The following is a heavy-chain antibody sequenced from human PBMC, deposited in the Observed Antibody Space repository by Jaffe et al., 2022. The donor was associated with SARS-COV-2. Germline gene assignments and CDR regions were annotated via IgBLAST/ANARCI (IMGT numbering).Heavy chain of an antibody. D-gene: IGHD3-10*02. J-gene: IGHJ4*02. CDR3: ARGTNYYV. Sequence: QVQLQQWGAGLLKPSETLSLTCAVYGGSFSGYYWSWIRQPPGKGLEWIGEINHSGSTNYNPSLKSRVTISVDTSKNQFSLKLSSVTAADTAVYYCARGTNYYVWGQGTLVTVSS. CDR1: GGSFSGYY. CDR2: INHSGST. V-gene: IGHV4-34*01.